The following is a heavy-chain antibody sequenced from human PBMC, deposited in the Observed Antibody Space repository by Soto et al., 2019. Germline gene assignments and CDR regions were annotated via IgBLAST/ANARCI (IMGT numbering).Heavy chain of an antibody. J-gene: IGHJ5*02. CDR2: INSGNGDT. D-gene: IGHD3-10*01. CDR3: TGDPGRSWFDP. V-gene: IGHV1-3*01. Sequence: ASVKVSCKASGYTFTTYTLQWLRQAPGQSLEWMGWINSGNGDTKYSQTFQGRVTITSDTSASTAYMELSSLNSEDTVVYYCTGDPGRSWFDPWGPGTLVTVPS. CDR1: GYTFTTYT.